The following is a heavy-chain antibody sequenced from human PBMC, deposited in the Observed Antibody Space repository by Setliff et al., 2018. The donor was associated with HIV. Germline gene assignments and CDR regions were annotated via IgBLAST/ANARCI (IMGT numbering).Heavy chain of an antibody. CDR2: ILNREIT. D-gene: IGHD3-16*01. J-gene: IGHJ5*02. Sequence: SETLSLTCTVSGAPISSDSWSWIRQSPGKGLEWIGFILNREITNYNPSLQGRVSISMDTSKNQFSLKPHSVTAADTAIYHCAKGGASSHWLGPWGQGTLVTVSS. CDR1: GAPISSDS. CDR3: AKGGASSHWLGP. V-gene: IGHV4-59*01.